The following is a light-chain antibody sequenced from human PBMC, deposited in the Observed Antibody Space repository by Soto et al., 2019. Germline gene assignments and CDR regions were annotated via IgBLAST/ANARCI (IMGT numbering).Light chain of an antibody. CDR2: DAS. Sequence: EIVMTQSPATLSVSPGERATLSCRASQSVSSNLAWYQQKPGQAPRLFIYDASTRATGIPARFSGSGSGTEFTLTISSPQSEDFAVYYCQQYSNWPPLTFGGGTKVEIK. CDR1: QSVSSN. CDR3: QQYSNWPPLT. J-gene: IGKJ4*01. V-gene: IGKV3-15*01.